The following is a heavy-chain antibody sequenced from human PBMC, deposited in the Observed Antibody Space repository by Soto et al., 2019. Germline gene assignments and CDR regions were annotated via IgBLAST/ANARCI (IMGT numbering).Heavy chain of an antibody. J-gene: IGHJ4*02. V-gene: IGHV4-61*01. CDR2: IYYSGST. Sequence: SETLSLTCTVSGGSVSSGSYYWSWIRQPPGKGLEWIGYIYYSGSTNYNPSLKSRVTISVDTSKNQFSLKLSSVTAADTAVYYCARDYGSYFDYWGQGTLVTVSS. CDR1: GGSVSSGSYY. CDR3: ARDYGSYFDY. D-gene: IGHD3-10*01.